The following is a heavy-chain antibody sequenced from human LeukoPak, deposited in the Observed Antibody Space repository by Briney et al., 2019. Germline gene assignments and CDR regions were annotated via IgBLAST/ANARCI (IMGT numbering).Heavy chain of an antibody. J-gene: IGHJ4*02. Sequence: GGSLRLSCAASGFTFSSYEMNWVRQAPGKGLEWVSGISWNSGSIGYADSVKGRFTISRDNAKNSLYLQMNSLRAEDTALYYCAKDTGSRYYDSSGYGYWGQGTLVTVSS. CDR1: GFTFSSYE. V-gene: IGHV3-9*01. D-gene: IGHD3-22*01. CDR3: AKDTGSRYYDSSGYGY. CDR2: ISWNSGSI.